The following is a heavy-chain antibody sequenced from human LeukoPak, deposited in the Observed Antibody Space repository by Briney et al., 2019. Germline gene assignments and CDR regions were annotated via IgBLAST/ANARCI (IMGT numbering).Heavy chain of an antibody. CDR3: ARADYYDSSGPFDY. Sequence: GGSLRLSCAASGFTVSGNYMSWVRQAPGKGPEWVSVIYSGGSTYYADSVKGRFTISRDNSKDTLYLQMNSLRAEDTAVYYCARADYYDSSGPFDYWGQGTLVTVSS. J-gene: IGHJ4*02. CDR1: GFTVSGNY. CDR2: IYSGGST. V-gene: IGHV3-53*01. D-gene: IGHD3-22*01.